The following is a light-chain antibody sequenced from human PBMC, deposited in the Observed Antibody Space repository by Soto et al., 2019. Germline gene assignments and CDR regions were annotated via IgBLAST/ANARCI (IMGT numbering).Light chain of an antibody. CDR3: QQYNNWPGT. CDR2: GTS. V-gene: IGKV3-20*01. J-gene: IGKJ1*01. Sequence: IVLTQSPGTVSLSPGERATLSCRASETIGRAYFAWYQHRPGRTPRLVLSGTSNRAAGIPDRFGGSGSGADFTLTISGVEPEDSAVYYCQQYNNWPGTFGQGTKVEIK. CDR1: ETIGRAY.